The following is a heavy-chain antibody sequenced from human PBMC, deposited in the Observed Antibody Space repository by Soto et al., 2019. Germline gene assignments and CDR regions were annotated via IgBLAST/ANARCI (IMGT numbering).Heavy chain of an antibody. D-gene: IGHD2-2*02. Sequence: SVKVSCKASGYTFSGYYIHWLRQAPGQGLEWMGWINPNSGGTNYAQKFQGRVTVTRDTPTSTAYMELSRLTSDDTAVYYCARSLTEGYCTITGCYTRPLYGMDVWGQGTTVTVS. V-gene: IGHV1-2*02. CDR3: ARSLTEGYCTITGCYTRPLYGMDV. CDR1: GYTFSGYY. J-gene: IGHJ6*02. CDR2: INPNSGGT.